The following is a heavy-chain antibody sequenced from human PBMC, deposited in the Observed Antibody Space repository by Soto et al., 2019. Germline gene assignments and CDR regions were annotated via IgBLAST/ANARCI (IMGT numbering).Heavy chain of an antibody. Sequence: PGGSLRLSCAASDFTFSNAWINWVRQAPGKGLEWVGRIKSKTHGATTDFAAPVKGRFAISRDDSKNMVYLQMNSLKTEDTGIYYFTSYSYTTTTEIYSLYLRHGSFVTVSS. V-gene: IGHV3-15*07. CDR1: DFTFSNAW. J-gene: IGHJ4*01. CDR2: IKSKTHGATT. CDR3: TSYSYTTTTEIYSLY. D-gene: IGHD3-16*01.